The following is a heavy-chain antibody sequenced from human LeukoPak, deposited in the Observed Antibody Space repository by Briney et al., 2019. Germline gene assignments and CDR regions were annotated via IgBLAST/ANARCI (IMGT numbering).Heavy chain of an antibody. CDR3: ARELNLVRAVSYNWFDP. V-gene: IGHV4-61*02. Sequence: SETLSLTCTVSGGSISSGRYYWSWIRQPAGKGLEWIGRIYTSGSINYNSSLKSRVTISLDTSENQFSLKLSSVTAADTAVYYCARELNLVRAVSYNWFDPWGQGTLVTVSS. CDR1: GGSISSGRYY. D-gene: IGHD3-10*01. CDR2: IYTSGSI. J-gene: IGHJ5*02.